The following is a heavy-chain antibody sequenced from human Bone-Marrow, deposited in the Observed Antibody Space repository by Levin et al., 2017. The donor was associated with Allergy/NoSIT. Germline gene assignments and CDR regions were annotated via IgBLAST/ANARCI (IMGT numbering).Heavy chain of an antibody. V-gene: IGHV3-9*01. J-gene: IGHJ4*02. D-gene: IGHD3-22*01. Sequence: GGSLRLSCAASGFTFDDYAMHWVRQAPGKGLEWVSGISWNSGSIGYADSVKGRFTISRDNAKNSLYLQMNSLRAEDTALYYCAKGGWSSGYYHTPNLFDYWGQGTLVTVSS. CDR1: GFTFDDYA. CDR2: ISWNSGSI. CDR3: AKGGWSSGYYHTPNLFDY.